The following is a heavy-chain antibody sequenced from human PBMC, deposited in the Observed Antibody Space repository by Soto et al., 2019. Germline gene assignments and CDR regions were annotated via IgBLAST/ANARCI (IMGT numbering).Heavy chain of an antibody. J-gene: IGHJ5*02. CDR1: NGSIGGFY. CDR3: ARASGLSIYNWFDP. V-gene: IGHV4-59*01. Sequence: PSETLSLTCSVSNGSIGGFYWNWIRQSPEKGLEWIGQIYFSGSTIYSPSFKSRVTLSVDSSKSQVALRLTSVTAADTAVYFCARASGLSIYNWFDPWGQGILVTVSS. CDR2: IYFSGST. D-gene: IGHD3-10*01.